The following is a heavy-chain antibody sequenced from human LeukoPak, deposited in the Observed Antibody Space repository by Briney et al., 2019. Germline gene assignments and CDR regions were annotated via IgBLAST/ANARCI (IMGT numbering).Heavy chain of an antibody. CDR3: ARISGSYVFDY. Sequence: MSGGSLRLSCAASGFTFSDYYMSWIRQAPGKGLEWISYISSSTYTNYADSVKGRFTISRDNAKNSMYLQMNSPRAGDTAVYYCARISGSYVFDYWGQGTLVTISS. D-gene: IGHD1-26*01. CDR2: ISSSTYT. V-gene: IGHV3-11*03. CDR1: GFTFSDYY. J-gene: IGHJ4*02.